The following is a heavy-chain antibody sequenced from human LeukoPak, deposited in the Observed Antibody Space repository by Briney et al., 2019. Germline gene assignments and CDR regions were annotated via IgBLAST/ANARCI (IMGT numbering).Heavy chain of an antibody. CDR1: GDSISSRSYY. CDR3: ARVTGYMTEGYFDY. CDR2: IYFSGSA. Sequence: SETLSLTCNVSGDSISSRSYYWGWIRQPPGKGLEWIGSIYFSGSAHYNPSLKSRVTISVDTSKNQFSLRLSSVTAADTAVYYCARVTGYMTEGYFDYWGQGTLITVSS. V-gene: IGHV4-39*07. J-gene: IGHJ4*02. D-gene: IGHD6-13*01.